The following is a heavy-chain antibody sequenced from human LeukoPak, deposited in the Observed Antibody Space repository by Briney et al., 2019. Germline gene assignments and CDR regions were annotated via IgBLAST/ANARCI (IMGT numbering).Heavy chain of an antibody. CDR1: GGTFSSYA. J-gene: IGHJ4*02. V-gene: IGHV1-69*05. Sequence: GASVKVSCKASGGTFSSYAISWVRQAPGQGLEWMGRIIPIFGTANYAQKFQGRVTITTDESTSTAYMELSSLRSEGTAVYYCAASPSIAVAGNVFDYWGQGTLVTVSS. CDR3: AASPSIAVAGNVFDY. CDR2: IIPIFGTA. D-gene: IGHD6-19*01.